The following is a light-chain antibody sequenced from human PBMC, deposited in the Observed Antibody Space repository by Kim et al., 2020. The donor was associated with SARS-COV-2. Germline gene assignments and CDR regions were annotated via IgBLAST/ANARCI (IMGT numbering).Light chain of an antibody. Sequence: DIVMTQSPDSLAVSLGERATINCKSSQSVLYSSNNKNYLAWYQQKRGQPPKLLISWASTRESGVPDRFSGSGSGTDFTLTISSLQAEDVAVYYCQQYYDTYTFGQGTKLEI. CDR3: QQYYDTYT. CDR1: QSVLYSSNNKNY. V-gene: IGKV4-1*01. J-gene: IGKJ2*01. CDR2: WAS.